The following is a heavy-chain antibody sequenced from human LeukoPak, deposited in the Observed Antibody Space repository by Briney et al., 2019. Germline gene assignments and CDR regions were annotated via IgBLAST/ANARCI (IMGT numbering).Heavy chain of an antibody. D-gene: IGHD2-2*01. V-gene: IGHV3-23*01. CDR2: LTGSGGST. Sequence: GGSLRLSCAASGFTFSSSSMSWVRQAPGQGLEWVSALTGSGGSTYYADSVKGRFTISRDNSKKTLFLQMNSLRAEDTAVYYCAKDLAPAAYWGQGTQVTVSS. CDR3: AKDLAPAAY. CDR1: GFTFSSSS. J-gene: IGHJ4*02.